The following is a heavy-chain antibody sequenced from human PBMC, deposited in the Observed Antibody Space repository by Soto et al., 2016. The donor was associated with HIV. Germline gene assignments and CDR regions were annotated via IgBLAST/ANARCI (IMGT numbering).Heavy chain of an antibody. CDR1: EFNFKNYA. CDR3: VKGSVYNVRGHFDS. V-gene: IGHV3-23*01. D-gene: IGHD3-10*02. Sequence: EVQLLESGGDLVRLGTSLRLSCVGTEFNFKNYAMMWVRQAPGKGPDWVSGISGSGISSHYRNSVKGRFTISRDNSKNTLYLQMNSLTVEDTAVYYCVKGSVYNVRGHFDSWGLGTLVTVSS. CDR2: ISGSGISS. J-gene: IGHJ4*02.